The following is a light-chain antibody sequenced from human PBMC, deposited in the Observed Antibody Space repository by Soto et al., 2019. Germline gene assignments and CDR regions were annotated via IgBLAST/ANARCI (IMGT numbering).Light chain of an antibody. J-gene: IGKJ5*01. CDR2: AAS. Sequence: IPFTQSPSSLSASVGDRVTITFRASQGISSYLAWYQQKPGKAPKLLIYAASTLQSGVPSRFSGSGSGTDFTLTISSLQPEDFATYYCQQLNSYPITFGQGTRLEIK. V-gene: IGKV1-9*01. CDR1: QGISSY. CDR3: QQLNSYPIT.